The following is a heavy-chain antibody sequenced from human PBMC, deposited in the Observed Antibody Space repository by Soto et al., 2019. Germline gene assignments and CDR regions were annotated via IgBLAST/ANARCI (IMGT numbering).Heavy chain of an antibody. CDR3: AQADGKQWLRPHLDT. D-gene: IGHD6-19*01. J-gene: IGHJ5*02. V-gene: IGHV3-23*01. CDR1: GFTFNNFA. CDR2: ISCCGGSA. Sequence: EVQLLESGGGVVQPGGSLRLSCVASGFTFNNFAMTWVRQAAGEGLEWVSGISCCGGSASYADSVKGRFSIARDDSKNTVSLQLNSLRVEDKAQYYCAQADGKQWLRPHLDTWGQGTLVTVS.